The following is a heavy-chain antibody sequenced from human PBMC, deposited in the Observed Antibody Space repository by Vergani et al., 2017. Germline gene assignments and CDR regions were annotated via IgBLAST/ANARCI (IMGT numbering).Heavy chain of an antibody. V-gene: IGHV1-69*02. CDR3: ATTASIAAAGPGKFYYYYGMDV. CDR1: GGTFSSYT. D-gene: IGHD6-13*01. Sequence: QVQLVQSGAEVKKPGSSVKVSCKASGGTFSSYTISWVRQAPGQGLEWMGRIIPILGIANYAQKFQCRVTITADKSTSTAYMELSSLRSEDTAVYYCATTASIAAAGPGKFYYYYGMDVWGQGTTVTVSS. J-gene: IGHJ6*02. CDR2: IIPILGIA.